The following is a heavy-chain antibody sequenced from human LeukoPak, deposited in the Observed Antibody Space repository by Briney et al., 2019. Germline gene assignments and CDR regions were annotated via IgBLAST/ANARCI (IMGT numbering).Heavy chain of an antibody. CDR3: ARDRQVVVAATGYYYYGMDV. V-gene: IGHV4-59*01. CDR2: IYYSGSI. CDR1: GGSISSYY. Sequence: KPSETLSLTCTVSGGSISSYYWSWIRQPPGKGLEWIGYIYYSGSINYNPSLKSRVTISVDTSKNQFSLKLSSVTAADTAVYYCARDRQVVVAATGYYYYGMDVWGQGTTVTVSS. J-gene: IGHJ6*02. D-gene: IGHD2-15*01.